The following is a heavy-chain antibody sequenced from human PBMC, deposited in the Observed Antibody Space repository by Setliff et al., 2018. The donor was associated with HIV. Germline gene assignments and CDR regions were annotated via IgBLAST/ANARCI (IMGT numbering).Heavy chain of an antibody. Sequence: SETLSLTCGVSGGSFSGYSWSWIRQSPGKGLEWIGEISQSGTTPYNPSLKRRVTISEDTSKSQLSMKLTSVAAADTAIYYCARGKGGIDGPVEFDNWGQGTPVTVSS. D-gene: IGHD1-1*01. CDR2: ISQSGTT. CDR1: GGSFSGYS. CDR3: ARGKGGIDGPVEFDN. V-gene: IGHV4-34*01. J-gene: IGHJ4*02.